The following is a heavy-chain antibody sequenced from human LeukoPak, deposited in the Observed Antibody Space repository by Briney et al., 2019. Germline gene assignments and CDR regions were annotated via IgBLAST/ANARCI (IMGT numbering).Heavy chain of an antibody. CDR1: GFTFSDYY. Sequence: GGSLRLSCAASGFTFSDYYMSWIRQAPGKGLEWVSAISGSGGSTYYADSVKGRFTISRDNSKNTLYLQMNILRAEDTALYYCARGSDFNYLDSWGQGTLVTVSS. J-gene: IGHJ4*02. CDR3: ARGSDFNYLDS. D-gene: IGHD2-21*02. V-gene: IGHV3-23*01. CDR2: ISGSGGST.